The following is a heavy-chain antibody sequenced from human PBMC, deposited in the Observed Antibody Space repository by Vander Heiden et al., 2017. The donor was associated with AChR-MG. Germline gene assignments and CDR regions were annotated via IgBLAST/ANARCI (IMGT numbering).Heavy chain of an antibody. Sequence: QVQLQESGPGLVKPSQTLSLTCTVPGGSISSGGYYWGWVRQHPGKGLEWIGYIYYSGSTYYNPALKSRVTISVDTSKNQFSLKLSSVTAADTAVYYCARDCKVRGVTSYYYGMDVWGQGTTVTVSS. CDR2: IYYSGST. CDR1: GGSISSGGYY. J-gene: IGHJ6*02. D-gene: IGHD3-10*01. CDR3: ARDCKVRGVTSYYYGMDV. V-gene: IGHV4-31*03.